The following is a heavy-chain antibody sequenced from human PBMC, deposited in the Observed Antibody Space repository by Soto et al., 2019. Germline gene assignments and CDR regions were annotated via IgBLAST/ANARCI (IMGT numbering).Heavy chain of an antibody. J-gene: IGHJ4*02. CDR2: ISGYNGNT. CDR1: GYTFIRYG. V-gene: IGHV1-18*01. CDR3: ARDLGAQIVDY. Sequence: QVQLVQSGAEVKKPGASVKVSCKASGYTFIRYGISWVRQAPGQGLEWMGWISGYNGNTKYPQKLQGRVTMTTETSTRTAYMELRSLRSDGTAGYLCARDLGAQIVDYWGQGTLVTVSS. D-gene: IGHD1-26*01.